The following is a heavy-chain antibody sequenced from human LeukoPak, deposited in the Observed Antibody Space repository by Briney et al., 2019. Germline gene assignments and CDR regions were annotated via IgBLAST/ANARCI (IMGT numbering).Heavy chain of an antibody. CDR2: IYHSGST. Sequence: SETLSLTCAVSGYSISSGYYWGWIRQPPGKGLEWIGSIYHSGSTYYNPSLKSRVTISVDTSKNQFSLKLSSVTAADTAVYYCARHGMTIFGMVIEFDYWGQGTLVTVSS. J-gene: IGHJ4*02. V-gene: IGHV4-38-2*01. D-gene: IGHD3-3*01. CDR1: GYSISSGYY. CDR3: ARHGMTIFGMVIEFDY.